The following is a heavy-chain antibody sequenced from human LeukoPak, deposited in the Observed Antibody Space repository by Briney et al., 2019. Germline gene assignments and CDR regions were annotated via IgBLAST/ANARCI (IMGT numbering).Heavy chain of an antibody. CDR1: GITLSNYG. J-gene: IGHJ4*02. CDR2: VSDSGGRT. D-gene: IGHD3-22*01. Sequence: GGSLRLSCAVSGITLSNYGMTWVRQAPGKGLEWVAGVSDSGGRTNYADSVKGRFTISRDNPKNTLYLQMNSLRAEDTAVYFCAKRGVVIRVILVGFHKEAYYFDSWGQGALVTVSS. V-gene: IGHV3-23*01. CDR3: AKRGVVIRVILVGFHKEAYYFDS.